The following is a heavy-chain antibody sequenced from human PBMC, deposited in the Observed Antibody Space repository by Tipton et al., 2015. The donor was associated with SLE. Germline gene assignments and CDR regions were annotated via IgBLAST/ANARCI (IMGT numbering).Heavy chain of an antibody. D-gene: IGHD4-23*01. CDR1: GASFSDYF. J-gene: IGHJ2*01. CDR2: ISWNSGSI. CDR3: AKEVYGGNLYYYFDL. Sequence: GLVKPSETLSLTCAVSGASFSDYFWTWIRQAPGKGLEWISSISWNSGSIVYADSVKGRFTISRDNAKNSLYLQMNSLRAEDTALYYCAKEVYGGNLYYYFDLWGRGTLVTVSS. V-gene: IGHV3-9*01.